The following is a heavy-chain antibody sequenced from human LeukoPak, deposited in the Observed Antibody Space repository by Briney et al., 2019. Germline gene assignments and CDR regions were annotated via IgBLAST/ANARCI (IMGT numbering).Heavy chain of an antibody. Sequence: ASVKVSCKASGYTFSTYPMNWVRQASGQGLEWMGWINTNTGSPTYAQGLTGRFVFSSDTSVSTAFLQISSLKAEDTALYYRVRGIDTTGYFNYWGQGTLVTVSS. CDR3: VRGIDTTGYFNY. CDR2: INTNTGSP. D-gene: IGHD3-22*01. V-gene: IGHV7-4-1*02. CDR1: GYTFSTYP. J-gene: IGHJ4*02.